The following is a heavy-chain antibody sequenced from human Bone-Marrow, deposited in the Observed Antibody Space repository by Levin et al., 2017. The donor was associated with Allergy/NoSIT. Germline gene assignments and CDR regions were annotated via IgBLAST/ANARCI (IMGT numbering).Heavy chain of an antibody. CDR3: ARRGTGYSSSSGWFDP. D-gene: IGHD6-6*01. J-gene: IGHJ5*02. V-gene: IGHV4-59*08. CDR2: IYYSGST. CDR1: GGSISSYY. Sequence: SETLSLTCTVSGGSISSYYWSWIRQPPGKGLEWIGYIYYSGSTNYNPSHKSRVTISVDTSKNQFSLKLSSVTAADTAVYYCARRGTGYSSSSGWFDPWGQGTLVTVSS.